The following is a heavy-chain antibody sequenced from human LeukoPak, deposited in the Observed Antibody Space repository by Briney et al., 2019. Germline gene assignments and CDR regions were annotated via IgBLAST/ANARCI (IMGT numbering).Heavy chain of an antibody. CDR3: ARDYWWNYDY. J-gene: IGHJ4*02. Sequence: GGSLRLSCAASGSTFGNYYMSWVRQAPGKGLEWVAVISKDGSDKYYPGSVRGRFTIPRDNSKNTIYLQMDSLRAEDTAIYYCARDYWWNYDYWGQGTLVTVSS. CDR2: ISKDGSDK. V-gene: IGHV3-30-3*01. CDR1: GSTFGNYY. D-gene: IGHD1-7*01.